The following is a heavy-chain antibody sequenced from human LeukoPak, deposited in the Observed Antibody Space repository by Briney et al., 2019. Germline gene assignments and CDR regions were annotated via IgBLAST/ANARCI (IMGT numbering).Heavy chain of an antibody. CDR1: GYTFTSYY. CDR2: INPSGGST. Sequence: GASVKVSCKASGYTFTSYYMHWVRQAPGQGLEWMGIINPSGGSTSYAQKFQGRVTMTRDTSTSTVYMELSSLRSEDTAVYYCARGGNRDYYGSGSYYGTWGQGTLVTASS. J-gene: IGHJ5*02. V-gene: IGHV1-46*01. D-gene: IGHD3-10*01. CDR3: ARGGNRDYYGSGSYYGT.